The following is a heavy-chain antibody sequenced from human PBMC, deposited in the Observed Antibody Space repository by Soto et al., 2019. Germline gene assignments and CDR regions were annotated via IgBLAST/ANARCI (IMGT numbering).Heavy chain of an antibody. J-gene: IGHJ3*02. CDR2: INPSGGST. D-gene: IGHD4-4*01. V-gene: IGHV1-46*03. CDR3: ARPPDSNPAGDAFDI. CDR1: GYTFTSYY. Sequence: ASVKVSCKASGYTFTSYYMHWVRQAPGQGLEWMGIINPSGGSTSYAQKFQGRVTMTRDTSTSTVYMELSSLRSEDTAVYYCARPPDSNPAGDAFDIWGQGTMVTVSS.